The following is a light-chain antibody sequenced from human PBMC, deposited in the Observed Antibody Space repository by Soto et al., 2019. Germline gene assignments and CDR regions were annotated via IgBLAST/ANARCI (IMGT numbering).Light chain of an antibody. V-gene: IGLV4-69*01. CDR3: QTWGTGIQV. CDR2: LNSAGSH. J-gene: IGLJ2*01. Sequence: QSVLTQSPSASASLGASVKLTCTLSSGHSSYAIAWHQQHPEKGPRYLMKLNSAGSHSKGDGIPDRFSGSSSGAERYLTISSLQPEDEADYYCQTWGTGIQVFGGGTKVTVL. CDR1: SGHSSYA.